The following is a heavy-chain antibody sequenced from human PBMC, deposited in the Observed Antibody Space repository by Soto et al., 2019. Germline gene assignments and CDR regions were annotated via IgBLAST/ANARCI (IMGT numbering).Heavy chain of an antibody. Sequence: QVQLVQSGAEVKKPGASVKVSCKASGYTFTSYGISWVRQAPGQGLEWMGWISAYNGNTNYAQKLQGRDTMTTDKSKSTAYVELRSLGSDDTAVYYCARDRHSSGWYFRALDYWGQGTLVTVSS. V-gene: IGHV1-18*01. D-gene: IGHD6-19*01. CDR2: ISAYNGNT. J-gene: IGHJ4*02. CDR3: ARDRHSSGWYFRALDY. CDR1: GYTFTSYG.